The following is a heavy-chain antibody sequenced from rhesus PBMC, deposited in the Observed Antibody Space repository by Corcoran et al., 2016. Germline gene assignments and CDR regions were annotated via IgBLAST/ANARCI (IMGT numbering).Heavy chain of an antibody. CDR3: VRRRNEYSNYFDY. CDR1: GFSLSTRGMG. Sequence: QVTLKESGPALVKPTQTLTLTCIFSGFSLSTRGMGVGCIRQPPGQTLEWLAHIYWDDDKRYSTSLKSRLTISKDTSKNQVVLTMTNMDPVDTATYYCVRRRNEYSNYFDYWGQGVLVTVSS. J-gene: IGHJ4*01. D-gene: IGHD4-23*01. CDR2: IYWDDDK. V-gene: IGHV2-1*01.